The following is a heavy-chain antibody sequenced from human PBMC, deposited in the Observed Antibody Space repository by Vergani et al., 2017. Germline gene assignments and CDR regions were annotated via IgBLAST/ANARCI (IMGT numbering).Heavy chain of an antibody. CDR2: INRGSTT. CDR1: GFTFSSDA. J-gene: IGHJ5*01. V-gene: IGHV3-23*01. CDR3: AKGGWNYWFDS. D-gene: IGHD1-1*01. Sequence: EVQLLESGGGLVQPGGSLRVSCAASGFTFSSDAMSWVRQAPGKGLEWVSAINRGSTTYYADSVKGRFTISRDNSKSTLYLQMNSLRAEDTAIYHCAKGGWNYWFDSWGQGTLVIVS.